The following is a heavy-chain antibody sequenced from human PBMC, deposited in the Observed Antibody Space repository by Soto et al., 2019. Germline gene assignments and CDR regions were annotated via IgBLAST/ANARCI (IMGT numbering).Heavy chain of an antibody. CDR1: GGSISSDY. J-gene: IGHJ5*02. D-gene: IGHD6-13*01. CDR2: VYTSGYS. Sequence: VQLQESGPGLVKPSETLSLICTVSGGSISSDYLSWIRHPAGKGLEWIGRVYTSGYSNSNPSLKSRVTMSVDTSKKQCSLNLSSVTAEDTAVYYCAREPTTAGTVNWFDPWGQGTLVTVSS. V-gene: IGHV4-4*07. CDR3: AREPTTAGTVNWFDP.